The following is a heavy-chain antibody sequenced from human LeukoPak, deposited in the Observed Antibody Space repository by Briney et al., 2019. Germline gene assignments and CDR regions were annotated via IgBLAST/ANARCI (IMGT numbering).Heavy chain of an antibody. CDR2: IYPGDSDT. CDR3: ARLGYYGSGSYYNFWFDP. Sequence: GESLKISCKGSGYSFTSYWIGWVRQMPGKGLEWMGIIYPGDSDTRYSPPFQGQVTISADKSISTAYLQWSSLKASDTAMYYCARLGYYGSGSYYNFWFDPWGQGTLVTVSS. CDR1: GYSFTSYW. J-gene: IGHJ5*02. V-gene: IGHV5-51*01. D-gene: IGHD3-10*01.